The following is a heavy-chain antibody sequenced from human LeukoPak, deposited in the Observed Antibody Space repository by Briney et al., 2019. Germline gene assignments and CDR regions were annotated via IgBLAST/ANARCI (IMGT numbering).Heavy chain of an antibody. CDR3: AKERALGELNDAFDI. CDR1: GLTFDDYA. CDR2: INWSGRSI. V-gene: IGHV3-9*01. D-gene: IGHD3-10*01. Sequence: AGGSLRLSCAASGLTFDDYAMHWVRQGPGKCLEWVSGINWSGRSIGYADSVKGRFTISRDNTKNSLYLQMNSLRAEDTALYYCAKERALGELNDAFDIWGLGTMVTVSS. J-gene: IGHJ3*02.